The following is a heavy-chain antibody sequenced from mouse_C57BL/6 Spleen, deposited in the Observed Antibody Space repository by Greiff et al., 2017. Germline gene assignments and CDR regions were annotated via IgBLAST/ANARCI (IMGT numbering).Heavy chain of an antibody. Sequence: QVQLQQSGAELVRPGASVTLSCKASGYTFTDYEMHWVKQTPVHGLEWIGAIDPETGGTAYNQKFKGKAILTADKSSSTAYMELRSLTSEDSAVYYCTNYYGSSYYLDYGGQGTTLTVSS. J-gene: IGHJ2*01. D-gene: IGHD1-1*01. CDR2: IDPETGGT. V-gene: IGHV1-15*01. CDR3: TNYYGSSYYLDY. CDR1: GYTFTDYE.